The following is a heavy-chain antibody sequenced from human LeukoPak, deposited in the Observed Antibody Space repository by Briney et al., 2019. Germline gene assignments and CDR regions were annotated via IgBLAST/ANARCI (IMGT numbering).Heavy chain of an antibody. D-gene: IGHD2-2*02. CDR3: ARLSGAPVRHPIYHFDY. Sequence: SETLSLTCAVSGYSISSGYYWGWIRQPPGKGLEWIGNIYHSGSTYKNPFLKSRVTISLDTSKNQFSLKLSSVTAADTAMYYCARLSGAPVRHPIYHFDYWGQGTLVTVSS. J-gene: IGHJ4*02. V-gene: IGHV4-38-2*01. CDR2: IYHSGST. CDR1: GYSISSGYY.